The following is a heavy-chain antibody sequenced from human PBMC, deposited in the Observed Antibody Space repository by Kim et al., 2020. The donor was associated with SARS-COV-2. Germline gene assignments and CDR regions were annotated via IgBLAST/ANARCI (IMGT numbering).Heavy chain of an antibody. Sequence: GGSLRLSCAASGFTFSDYAMSWVRQAPGKGLEWVSTISGSSDTTYYPDSVKGRFTISRDNSMNTLFLQMNSLRPEDTAVYLCARVPRSYSFGSRFDCWGQGTLVTVSS. CDR2: ISGSSDTT. J-gene: IGHJ4*02. CDR3: ARVPRSYSFGSRFDC. D-gene: IGHD5-18*01. CDR1: GFTFSDYA. V-gene: IGHV3-23*01.